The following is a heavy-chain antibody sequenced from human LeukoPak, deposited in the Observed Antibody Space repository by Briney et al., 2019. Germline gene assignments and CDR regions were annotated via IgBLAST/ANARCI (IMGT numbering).Heavy chain of an antibody. V-gene: IGHV3-48*04. CDR2: ISSSSSTI. D-gene: IGHD1-26*01. CDR3: ARVREIGVIYYYYYYMDV. CDR1: GFTFNSYS. Sequence: GGSLRLSCAASGFTFNSYSMNWVRQAPGKGLEWVSYISSSSSTIYYADSVKGRFTISRDNAKNSLYLQMNSLRAEDTAVYYCARVREIGVIYYYYYYMDVWGKGTSVTVSS. J-gene: IGHJ6*03.